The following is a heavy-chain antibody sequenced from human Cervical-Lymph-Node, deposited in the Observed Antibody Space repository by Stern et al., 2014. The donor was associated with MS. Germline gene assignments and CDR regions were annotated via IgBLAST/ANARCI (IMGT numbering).Heavy chain of an antibody. CDR2: ISYDGNTK. CDR1: GFTFSSYG. D-gene: IGHD5-18*01. CDR3: ATGGGYAYGSGYFDL. V-gene: IGHV3-30*03. J-gene: IGHJ2*01. Sequence: QVQLVQSGGGVVQPGRSLRLSCAASGFTFSSYGMHWVRQAQGKGMEWVAGISYDGNTKYYADSVKGRFTISRDNSKNTLYLQINSLRAEDTTVYYCATGGGYAYGSGYFDLWGRGTLVSVSS.